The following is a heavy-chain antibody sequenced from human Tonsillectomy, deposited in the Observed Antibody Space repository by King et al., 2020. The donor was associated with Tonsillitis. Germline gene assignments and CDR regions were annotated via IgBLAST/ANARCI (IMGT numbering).Heavy chain of an antibody. Sequence: VQLVESGGGLVQPGGSLRLSCAASGLTFSSYWMHWVRQAPGKGLVWVSRINSDGGGTGYADSVKGRFTISRDNAKNTLYLQMSSLRAEDTAVYYCAREYSSSRYFDYWGQGALVTVSS. CDR2: INSDGGGT. V-gene: IGHV3-74*01. D-gene: IGHD6-6*01. CDR1: GLTFSSYW. J-gene: IGHJ4*02. CDR3: AREYSSSRYFDY.